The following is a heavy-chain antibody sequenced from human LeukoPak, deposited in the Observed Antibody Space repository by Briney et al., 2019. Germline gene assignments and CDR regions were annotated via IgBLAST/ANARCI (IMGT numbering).Heavy chain of an antibody. J-gene: IGHJ5*02. Sequence: GGSLRLSCAASGFSFSDSAVSWVRHSPGGGLKWVSSISVTGGRAYYADSVKGRFTITRDNSRNTVNLQMNSLRAGDTARYYCAKGGQDFDFWGFDLWGQGILVIVSS. CDR3: AKGGQDFDFWGFDL. V-gene: IGHV3-23*01. CDR1: GFSFSDSA. CDR2: ISVTGGRA. D-gene: IGHD3-3*01.